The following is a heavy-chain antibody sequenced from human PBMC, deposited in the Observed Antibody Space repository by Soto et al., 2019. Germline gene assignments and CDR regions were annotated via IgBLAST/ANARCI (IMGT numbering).Heavy chain of an antibody. V-gene: IGHV5-10-1*01. J-gene: IGHJ6*02. CDR3: ARLEDIVVVPAAPPGYYYGRDV. CDR1: GYSFTSYW. CDR2: IDPSDSYT. Sequence: GASLKISCKGSGYSFTSYWISWVRQMPGKGLEWMGRIDPSDSYTNYSPSFQGHVTISADKSISTAYLQWSSLKASDTAMYYCARLEDIVVVPAAPPGYYYGRDVWGQGTTVTVSS. D-gene: IGHD2-2*01.